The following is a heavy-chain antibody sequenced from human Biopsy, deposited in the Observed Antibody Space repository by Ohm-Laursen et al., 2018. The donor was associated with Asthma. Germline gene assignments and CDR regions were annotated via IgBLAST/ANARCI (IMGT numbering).Heavy chain of an antibody. Sequence: SQTLSLTCTVSGDYITSRGCCWNWIRQHPGKGLEWIGYIHHSGTSYFNPSLKSRVSFSRDTSKNQFSLRLSSVTAADTAMYYCARIPRRSGSYFVDYWGQGTLVTVSS. CDR1: GDYITSRGCC. V-gene: IGHV4-31*03. D-gene: IGHD3-22*01. CDR3: ARIPRRSGSYFVDY. J-gene: IGHJ4*02. CDR2: IHHSGTS.